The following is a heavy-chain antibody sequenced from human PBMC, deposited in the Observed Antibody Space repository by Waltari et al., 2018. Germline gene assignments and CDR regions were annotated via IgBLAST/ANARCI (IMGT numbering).Heavy chain of an antibody. CDR1: GFTFTNSW. Sequence: EVQLVESGGGLVQPGGSLRLSCATSGFTFTNSWMSWVHQAPGKGLEWLANIRQDGNAKYYLDSVKGRFTISRDNAKNSVFLQMNNLRDEDTAVYYCATSKAAPANDWGQGTLVTVSS. J-gene: IGHJ4*02. V-gene: IGHV3-7*01. CDR3: ATSKAAPAND. CDR2: IRQDGNAK. D-gene: IGHD6-13*01.